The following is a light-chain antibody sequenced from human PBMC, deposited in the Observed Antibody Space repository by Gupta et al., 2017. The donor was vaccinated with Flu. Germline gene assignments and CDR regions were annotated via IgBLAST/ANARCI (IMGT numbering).Light chain of an antibody. CDR3: HQEGSTPRT. CDR1: QGVSGSS. J-gene: IGKJ1*01. CDR2: TAC. Sequence: EIVLTQSPGTLSLSPGERATPSCRARQGVSGSSLAWYQQKPGQAPRLLIHTACTRAIGLPDTFSGSGSATDFTLKIISLVPHDFAVSSCHQEGSTPRTFGQGTKVEIK. V-gene: IGKV3-20*01.